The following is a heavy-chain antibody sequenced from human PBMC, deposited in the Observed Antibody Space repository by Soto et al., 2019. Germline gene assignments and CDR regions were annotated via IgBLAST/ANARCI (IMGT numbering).Heavy chain of an antibody. J-gene: IGHJ6*02. CDR1: GDSFTSYW. D-gene: IGHD3-22*01. CDR2: IDPSDSHT. Sequence: PGESQKISCKGSGDSFTSYWISWVRQMPGKGLEWMGRIDPSDSHTNYSPSFQGHVTISADKSISTAYLQWSSLKASDTAMYYCATLSDNYYDSSGKHYYGMDVWGQGTTVTVSS. CDR3: ATLSDNYYDSSGKHYYGMDV. V-gene: IGHV5-10-1*01.